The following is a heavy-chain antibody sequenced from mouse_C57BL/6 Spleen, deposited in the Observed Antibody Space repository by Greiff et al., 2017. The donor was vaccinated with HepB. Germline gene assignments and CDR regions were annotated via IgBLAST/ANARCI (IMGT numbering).Heavy chain of an antibody. CDR3: ARRGDYPFDY. V-gene: IGHV5-9*01. Sequence: DVHLVESGGGLVKPGGSLKLSCAASGFTFSSYTMSWVRQTPEKRLEWVATISGGGGNTYYPDSAKGRFTISRDNAKNSLYLQMSSLRSEDTALYYCARRGDYPFDYWGQGTTLTVSS. J-gene: IGHJ2*01. CDR2: ISGGGGNT. CDR1: GFTFSSYT. D-gene: IGHD2-4*01.